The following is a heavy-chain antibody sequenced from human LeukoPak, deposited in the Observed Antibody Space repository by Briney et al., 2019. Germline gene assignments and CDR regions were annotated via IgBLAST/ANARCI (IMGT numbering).Heavy chain of an antibody. CDR2: ISSSGSTI. Sequence: TGGSLRLSCAASGFTFSSYAMSWVRQAPGKGLEWVSYISSSGSTIYYADSVKGRFTISRDNAKNSLYLQMNSLRAEDTAVYYCARRMGVAISFFDYWGQGTLVTVSS. J-gene: IGHJ4*02. D-gene: IGHD3-16*02. CDR1: GFTFSSYA. V-gene: IGHV3-48*03. CDR3: ARRMGVAISFFDY.